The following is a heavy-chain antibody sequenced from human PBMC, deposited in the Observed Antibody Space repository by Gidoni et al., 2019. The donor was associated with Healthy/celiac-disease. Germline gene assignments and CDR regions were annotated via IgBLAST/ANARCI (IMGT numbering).Heavy chain of an antibody. CDR1: GFTFRSYG. V-gene: IGHV3-30*18. D-gene: IGHD3-10*01. J-gene: IGHJ3*02. CDR2: ISYDGSNK. Sequence: QVQLVESGGGVVQPGRSLRLPCAASGFTFRSYGMHWVRQAPGKGLEWVAVISYDGSNKYYADSVKGRFTISRDISKNTLYLQMNSLRAEDTAVYYCAKDRALGLWFGELDAFDIWGQGTMVTVSS. CDR3: AKDRALGLWFGELDAFDI.